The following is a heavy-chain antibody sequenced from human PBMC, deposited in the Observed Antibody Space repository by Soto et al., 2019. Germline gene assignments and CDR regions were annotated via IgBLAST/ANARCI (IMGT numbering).Heavy chain of an antibody. CDR3: AKSQTVSGYSYGLTFDY. CDR2: ISGSGGST. CDR1: GFTFSSYA. Sequence: PGGSLRLSCAASGFTFSSYAMSWVRQAPGKGLEWVSAISGSGGSTYYADSVKGRFTISRDNSKNTLYLQMNSLRAEDTAVYYCAKSQTVSGYSYGLTFDYWGQGTLVTVSS. D-gene: IGHD5-18*01. J-gene: IGHJ4*02. V-gene: IGHV3-23*01.